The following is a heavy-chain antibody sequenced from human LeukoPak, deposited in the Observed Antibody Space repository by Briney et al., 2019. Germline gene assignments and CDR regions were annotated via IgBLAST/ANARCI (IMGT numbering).Heavy chain of an antibody. J-gene: IGHJ4*02. Sequence: PGGSLRLSCAASGFTFSSYGMHWVRQAPGKGREWVAFIRYDGSNKYYADSVKGRFTISRDNSKNTLYLQMNSLRAEDTAVYYCAKDGYDSSGYLIAFDYWGQGTLVTVSS. V-gene: IGHV3-30*02. CDR2: IRYDGSNK. D-gene: IGHD3-22*01. CDR1: GFTFSSYG. CDR3: AKDGYDSSGYLIAFDY.